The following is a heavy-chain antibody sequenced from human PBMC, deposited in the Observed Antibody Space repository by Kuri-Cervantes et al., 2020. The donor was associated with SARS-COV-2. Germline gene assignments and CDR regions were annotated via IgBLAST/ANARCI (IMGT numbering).Heavy chain of an antibody. D-gene: IGHD2-21*01. CDR3: ARGRFRDY. Sequence: LSLTCAASGSTFSSYGMHWVRQAPGKGLEWVAFIRYDGSNKYYADSVKGRFTISRGNAKNSLYLQMNSLRAEDTAVYYCARGRFRDYWGQGTLVTVSS. CDR2: IRYDGSNK. V-gene: IGHV3-30*02. CDR1: GSTFSSYG. J-gene: IGHJ4*02.